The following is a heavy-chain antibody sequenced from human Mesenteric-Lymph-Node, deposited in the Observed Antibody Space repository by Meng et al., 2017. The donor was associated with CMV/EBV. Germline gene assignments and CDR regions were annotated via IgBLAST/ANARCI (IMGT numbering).Heavy chain of an antibody. CDR3: AKEFGSYYFDY. CDR2: IWSDGTNT. Sequence: GESLKISCATSGFSFSSFNVHWVRQAPGKGPEWVAFIWSDGTNTYYSDSVKGRFTISRDNSRSTLYLQMNSLRTEDTAIYYCAKEFGSYYFDYWGQGTPVTVSS. V-gene: IGHV3-30*02. J-gene: IGHJ4*02. D-gene: IGHD3-16*01. CDR1: GFSFSSFN.